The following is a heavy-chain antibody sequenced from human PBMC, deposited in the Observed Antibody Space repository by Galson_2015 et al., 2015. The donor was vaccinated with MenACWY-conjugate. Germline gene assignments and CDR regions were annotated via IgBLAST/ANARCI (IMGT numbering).Heavy chain of an antibody. CDR3: ARWEASLNAFEI. J-gene: IGHJ3*02. CDR2: VHHTGST. CDR1: GDSITTYY. Sequence: TLSLTCTVSGDSITTYYWGWIRQPPGKALEWIGYVHHTGSTSYKPSLMSRVTMSVDTSNSHFSLKLSSVTAADTAVYYCARWEASLNAFEIWGRGTMVTVSS. V-gene: IGHV4-59*01. D-gene: IGHD1-26*01.